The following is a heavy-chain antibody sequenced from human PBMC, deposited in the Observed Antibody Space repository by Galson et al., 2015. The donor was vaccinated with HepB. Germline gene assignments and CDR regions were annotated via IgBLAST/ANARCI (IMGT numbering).Heavy chain of an antibody. CDR2: IIPILGIA. CDR1: GGTFSSYA. J-gene: IGHJ4*02. D-gene: IGHD5-12*01. V-gene: IGHV1-69*04. Sequence: SVKVSCKASGGTFSSYAISWVRQAPGRGLEWMGRIIPILGIANYAQKFQGRVTITADKSTSTAYMELSSLRSEDTAVYYCAGVATIRLVYFDYWGQGTLVTVSS. CDR3: AGVATIRLVYFDY.